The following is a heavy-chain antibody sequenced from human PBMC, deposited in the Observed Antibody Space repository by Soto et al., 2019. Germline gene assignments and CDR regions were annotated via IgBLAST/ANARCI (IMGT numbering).Heavy chain of an antibody. CDR2: INHSGST. Sequence: SETLSLTCAVYGGSFSGYYWSWIRQPPGKGLEWIGEINHSGSTNYNPPLKSRVTISVDTSKNQFSLKLSSVTAADTAVYYCARLPVITMVRMDWFDPWGQGTLVTVSS. V-gene: IGHV4-34*01. D-gene: IGHD3-10*01. CDR3: ARLPVITMVRMDWFDP. CDR1: GGSFSGYY. J-gene: IGHJ5*02.